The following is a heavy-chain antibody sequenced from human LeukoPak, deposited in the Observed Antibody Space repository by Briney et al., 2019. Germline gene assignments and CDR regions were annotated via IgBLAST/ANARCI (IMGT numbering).Heavy chain of an antibody. CDR2: LSYGGTNK. J-gene: IGHJ3*01. CDR1: GFTFSDYA. CDR3: ARDRSGYANDAFDF. D-gene: IGHD3-3*01. Sequence: GGSLRLSCAASGFTFSDYAMHWVHQAPGKGLEWVAVLSYGGTNKYYADSVKGRFTISRDNSKNTMFLQMNSLRAEDTAVYHCARDRSGYANDAFDFWGQGTMVTVSS. V-gene: IGHV3-30-3*01.